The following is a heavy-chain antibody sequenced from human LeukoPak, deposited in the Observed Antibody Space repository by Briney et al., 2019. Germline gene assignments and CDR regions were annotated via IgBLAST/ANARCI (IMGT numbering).Heavy chain of an antibody. CDR1: GGSISSYY. D-gene: IGHD6-13*01. J-gene: IGHJ6*03. Sequence: SETLSLTCTVSGGSISSYYWSWIRQPPGKGLEWIGYIYYSGSTNYNPSLKSRVTISVDTSKNQFSLKLSSVTAADTAVYYCARVRAGYSSSWLNYYYYYMDVWGKGTTVTISS. V-gene: IGHV4-59*01. CDR2: IYYSGST. CDR3: ARVRAGYSSSWLNYYYYYMDV.